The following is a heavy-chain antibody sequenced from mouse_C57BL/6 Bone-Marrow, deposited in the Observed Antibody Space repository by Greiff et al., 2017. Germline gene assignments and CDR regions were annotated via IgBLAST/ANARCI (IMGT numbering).Heavy chain of an antibody. J-gene: IGHJ1*03. V-gene: IGHV1-72*01. CDR3: ASGSYRWYFDV. Sequence: VQLQQPGAELVKPGASVKLSCKASGYTFTSYWMHWVKQRPGRGLEWIGRLDPNSGGTKYNEKFKGKATLTVDKPSSTAYMQLCSLSSEDSAVYYCASGSYRWYFDVWGTVTTVTVVS. CDR1: GYTFTSYW. CDR2: LDPNSGGT. D-gene: IGHD6-1*01.